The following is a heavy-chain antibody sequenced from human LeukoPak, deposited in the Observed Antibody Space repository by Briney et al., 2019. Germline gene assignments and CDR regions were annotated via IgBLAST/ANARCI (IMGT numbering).Heavy chain of an antibody. D-gene: IGHD3-9*01. CDR2: ISGSGGST. CDR1: GFTFSSYA. J-gene: IGHJ4*02. V-gene: IGHV3-23*01. CDR3: AKDYDFLKALDYFDY. Sequence: GGSLRLSCAASGFTFSSYAMSWVRQAPGKGLEWVSAISGSGGSTYYADSVKVRFTISRHNSKNTLYLQMNSLRAEDTAVYYCAKDYDFLKALDYFDYWGQGTLVTVSS.